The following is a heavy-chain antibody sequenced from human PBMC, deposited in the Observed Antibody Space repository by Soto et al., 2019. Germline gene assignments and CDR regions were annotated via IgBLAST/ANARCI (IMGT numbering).Heavy chain of an antibody. CDR3: ATHPGGGGY. CDR1: GFTVSNNY. Sequence: EVQLVESGGGLIQPGGSLRLSCAVSGFTVSNNYMSWVRQAPGKGLEGVSVIYSGGYTAYGDSVKGRFTISRDNSKNTLYLQTKRLGPADRAVFSWATHPGGGGYWGQGTLVTVSS. J-gene: IGHJ4*02. CDR2: IYSGGYT. V-gene: IGHV3-53*01. D-gene: IGHD3-10*01.